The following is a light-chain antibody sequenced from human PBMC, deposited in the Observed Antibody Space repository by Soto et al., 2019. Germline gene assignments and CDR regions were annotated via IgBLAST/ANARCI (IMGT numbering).Light chain of an antibody. CDR3: QQYNDWPLT. CDR2: GAS. Sequence: EILMTQSPATLSVSPGEGLTLSCRASQSISRTLAWYQQRPGQAPRLLIYGASSRATGVPARFSGSGSGTEFTLTISSLQSEEFAVYYCQQYNDWPLTVGGGTKVDIK. V-gene: IGKV3-15*01. J-gene: IGKJ4*01. CDR1: QSISRT.